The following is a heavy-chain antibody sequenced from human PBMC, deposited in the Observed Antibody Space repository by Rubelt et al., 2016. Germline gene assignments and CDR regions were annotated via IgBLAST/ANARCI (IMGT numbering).Heavy chain of an antibody. D-gene: IGHD4-11*01. J-gene: IGHJ6*02. CDR1: GFTFSTYW. CDR2: IKGDGSEK. Sequence: EVQVVESGGGLVQPGGSLRLSCAASGFTFSTYWMSWVRQAPGKGLEWVANIKGDGSEKYYVASVKGRFIISRDNAKNSLFLKRNSRRAEDTAVYYCARVDETTVTPNYGMDVWGQGTTVTVSS. CDR3: ARVDETTVTPNYGMDV. V-gene: IGHV3-7*01.